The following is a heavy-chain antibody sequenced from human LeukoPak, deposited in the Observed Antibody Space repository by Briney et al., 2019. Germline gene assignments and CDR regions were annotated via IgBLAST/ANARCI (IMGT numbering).Heavy chain of an antibody. CDR1: GFTFSSYA. CDR3: ARGVGSGWYYYFDY. Sequence: GGSLTLSCAASGFTFSSYAMSWVRQAPGKGLEWVANIKQDGSEKYYVDSVKGRFTISRDNAKNSLYLQMNSLRAEDTAVYYCARGVGSGWYYYFDYWGQGTLVTVSS. J-gene: IGHJ4*02. CDR2: IKQDGSEK. D-gene: IGHD6-19*01. V-gene: IGHV3-7*01.